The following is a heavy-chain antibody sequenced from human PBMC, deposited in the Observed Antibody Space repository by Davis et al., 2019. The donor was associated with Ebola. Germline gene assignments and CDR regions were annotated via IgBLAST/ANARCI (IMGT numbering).Heavy chain of an antibody. CDR2: IRSIAYGGTT. CDR3: TRDRDNYDILTGYNY. V-gene: IGHV3-49*04. J-gene: IGHJ4*02. CDR1: GFTFGDYA. D-gene: IGHD3-9*01. Sequence: GESLKISCTASGFTFGDYAMSWVRQAPGKVLEWVGFIRSIAYGGTTEYAASVKGRFTISRDDSKSIAYLQMNSLKTEDTAVYYCTRDRDNYDILTGYNYWGQGTLVTVSS.